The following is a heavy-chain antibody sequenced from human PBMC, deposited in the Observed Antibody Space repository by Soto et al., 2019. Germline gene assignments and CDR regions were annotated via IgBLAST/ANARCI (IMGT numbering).Heavy chain of an antibody. CDR3: ARADSGYDFDY. CDR2: IIAYNGNT. D-gene: IGHD5-12*01. CDR1: GYTFTSYG. J-gene: IGHJ4*02. V-gene: IGHV1-18*01. Sequence: ASVKVSCKASGYTFTSYGISWVRQAPGQGLEWMGWIIAYNGNTNYAQKFQGRVTITADESTSTAYMELSSLRSDDTAVYYCARADSGYDFDYWGQGTLVTVSS.